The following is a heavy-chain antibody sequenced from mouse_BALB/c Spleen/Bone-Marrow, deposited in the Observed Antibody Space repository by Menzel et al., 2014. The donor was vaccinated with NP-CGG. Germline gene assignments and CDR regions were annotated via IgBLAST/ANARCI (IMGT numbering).Heavy chain of an antibody. V-gene: IGHV14-3*02. J-gene: IGHJ3*01. CDR2: IDPANGNT. D-gene: IGHD2-4*01. CDR1: GFNIKDTY. Sequence: VQLQQSGAELVKPGASVKLSCTASGFNIKDTYMHWVKQRPERGLEWIGRIDPANGNTKYDPKFQGKATITADTSSNTAYLQLSSLTSEGTAVYYCAVYDYEGFAYWGQGTLVTVSA. CDR3: AVYDYEGFAY.